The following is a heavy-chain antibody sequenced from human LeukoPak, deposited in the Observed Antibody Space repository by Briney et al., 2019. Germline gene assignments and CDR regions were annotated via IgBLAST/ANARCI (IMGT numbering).Heavy chain of an antibody. CDR1: GGSISSYY. CDR3: ARLRFLEGMEV. Sequence: SETLSLTCTVSGGSISSYYWSWIRPPPGKGLEWIGYIYYSGSTNYNPSLKNRVTISVDTSKNQFSLKLSSVTAADTAVYYCARLRFLEGMEVWGQGTTVTVSS. CDR2: IYYSGST. D-gene: IGHD3-3*01. J-gene: IGHJ6*02. V-gene: IGHV4-59*01.